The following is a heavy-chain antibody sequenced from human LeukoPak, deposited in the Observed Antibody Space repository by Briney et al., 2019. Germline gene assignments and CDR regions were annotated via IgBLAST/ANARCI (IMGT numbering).Heavy chain of an antibody. V-gene: IGHV3-11*01. D-gene: IGHD3-22*01. CDR2: ISGSGTTI. CDR3: TRLNYYDGSGYYFDY. CDR1: GFTFSDYY. J-gene: IGHJ4*02. Sequence: GGSLRLSCAASGFTFSDYYMNWVRQAPGKGLEWLSYISGSGTTISYADSVKGRFTISRDNAKNSLYLQMNSLQTEDTAVYYCTRLNYYDGSGYYFDYWGQGTLVTVSS.